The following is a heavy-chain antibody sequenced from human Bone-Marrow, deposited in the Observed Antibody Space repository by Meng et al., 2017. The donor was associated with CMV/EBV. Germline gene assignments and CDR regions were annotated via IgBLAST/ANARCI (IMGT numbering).Heavy chain of an antibody. D-gene: IGHD3-22*01. CDR1: GYTFTNYG. Sequence: ASVKVSCKASGYTFTNYGISWVRQAPGQGLEWMGWISSYNGNTNYAQKLQGRVTMTTDTSTSTAYMELRSLRSEDTAVYYCARGSRSDYYDSSGYYEDYWGQGTLVTVSS. CDR2: ISSYNGNT. CDR3: ARGSRSDYYDSSGYYEDY. J-gene: IGHJ4*02. V-gene: IGHV1-18*01.